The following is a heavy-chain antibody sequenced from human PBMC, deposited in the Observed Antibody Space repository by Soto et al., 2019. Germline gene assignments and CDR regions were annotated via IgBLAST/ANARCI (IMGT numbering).Heavy chain of an antibody. D-gene: IGHD6-19*01. Sequence: GGSLRLSCAASGFTFSSYAMHWVRQAPGKGLEWVAVISYDGSNKYYADSVKGRFTISRDNSKNTLYLQMNSLRAEDTAVYYCARGKVRRWLVRTYYYYYGMDVWGQGTTVTVSS. CDR3: ARGKVRRWLVRTYYYYYGMDV. J-gene: IGHJ6*02. V-gene: IGHV3-30-3*01. CDR1: GFTFSSYA. CDR2: ISYDGSNK.